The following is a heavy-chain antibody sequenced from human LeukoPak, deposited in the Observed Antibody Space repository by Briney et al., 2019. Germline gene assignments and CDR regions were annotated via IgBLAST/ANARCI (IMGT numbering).Heavy chain of an antibody. CDR3: AKAPYYDFWSGYYRTDAFDI. D-gene: IGHD3-3*01. Sequence: QPGGSLRLSCAASGFTFSSYWMSWVRQAPGKGLVWVSRLNFDGSDTSYADSVKGRFTISRDNAKNTLYLQMNSLRAEDTAVYYCAKAPYYDFWSGYYRTDAFDIWGQGTMVTASS. CDR1: GFTFSSYW. CDR2: LNFDGSDT. V-gene: IGHV3-74*01. J-gene: IGHJ3*02.